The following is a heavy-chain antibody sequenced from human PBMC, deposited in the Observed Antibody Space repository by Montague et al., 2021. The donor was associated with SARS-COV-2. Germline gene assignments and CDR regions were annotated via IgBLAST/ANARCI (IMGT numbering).Heavy chain of an antibody. CDR3: ERHPHYDGLNGLPDF. Sequence: SETLSLTCTVSGVSITDYYWSWIRQPPGKGLELVGDVLYNKSTNSNPSLKSRVAISVDTSKNQFSLSLTSVTAADTAFYCCERHPHYDGLNGLPDFWDQGTLVTVSS. V-gene: IGHV4-59*08. CDR1: GVSITDYY. CDR2: VLYNKST. J-gene: IGHJ4*02. D-gene: IGHD3-9*01.